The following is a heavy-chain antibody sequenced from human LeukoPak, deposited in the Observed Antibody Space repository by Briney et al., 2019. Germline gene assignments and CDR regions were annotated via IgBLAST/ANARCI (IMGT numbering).Heavy chain of an antibody. Sequence: ASVKVSCKASGYTFTSYGITWVRQAPGQGLEWMGWISAYNGITNYAQKLQGRVTMTTDTSTSTAYMELRSLRSDDTAVYYCARDLTTTSSSLSGYWGQGTLVTVSS. CDR2: ISAYNGIT. V-gene: IGHV1-18*01. J-gene: IGHJ4*02. D-gene: IGHD6-6*01. CDR1: GYTFTSYG. CDR3: ARDLTTTSSSLSGY.